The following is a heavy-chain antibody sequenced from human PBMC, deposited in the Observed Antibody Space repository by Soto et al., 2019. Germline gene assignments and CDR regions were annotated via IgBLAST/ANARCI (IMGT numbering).Heavy chain of an antibody. CDR1: GFTFSSYS. J-gene: IGHJ5*02. Sequence: PRLSCAASGFTFSSYSMNWVRQAPGKGLEWVSSISSSSSYIYYADSVKGRFTISRDNAKNSLYLQMNSLRAEDTAVHYCARSVDTAMVMYLWGQGTLVTVSS. V-gene: IGHV3-21*01. CDR2: ISSSSSYI. D-gene: IGHD5-18*01. CDR3: ARSVDTAMVMYL.